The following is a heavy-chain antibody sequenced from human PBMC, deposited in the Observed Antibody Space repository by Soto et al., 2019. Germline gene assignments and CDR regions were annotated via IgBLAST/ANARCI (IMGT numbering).Heavy chain of an antibody. CDR1: GYNFNTYA. J-gene: IGHJ4*02. V-gene: IGHV1-3*01. CDR3: TRSAVLPSGALIGPFDY. CDR2: INAANGNT. Sequence: QVQFVQSGAEGEKPGASVKLSCKASGYNFNTYALHWVRQAPGQRLEWMGWINAANGNTKYSQKFQDRVSITRDTSASTVYMELSSLRSEDTAVYYCTRSAVLPSGALIGPFDYWGQGTRVTVSS. D-gene: IGHD3-16*02.